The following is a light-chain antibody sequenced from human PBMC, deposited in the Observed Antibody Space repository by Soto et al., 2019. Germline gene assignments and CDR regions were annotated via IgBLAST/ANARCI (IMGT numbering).Light chain of an antibody. CDR3: QQSYTTPPQT. Sequence: DIQMTQSPSSLSASVGDRVTITCRASQSISSHLNWYQQKAGKAPKLLIYAASSLQSGVPSRFSGSGSGTDFTLTISSLQPEDSATYYCQQSYTTPPQTFGQGTKLEIK. CDR2: AAS. V-gene: IGKV1-39*01. CDR1: QSISSH. J-gene: IGKJ2*01.